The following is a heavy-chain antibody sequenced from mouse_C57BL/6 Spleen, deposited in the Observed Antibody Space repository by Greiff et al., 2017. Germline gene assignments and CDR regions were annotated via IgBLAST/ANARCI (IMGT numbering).Heavy chain of an antibody. CDR2: ISDGGSYT. D-gene: IGHD1-1*01. J-gene: IGHJ2*01. V-gene: IGHV5-4*01. Sequence: EVKLVESGGGLVKPGGSLKLSCAASGFTFSSYAMSWVRQTPEKRLEWVATISDGGSYTYYPDNVKGRFTISRDNAKNNLYLQMSHLKSEDTAMYYCARDGDGTDYWGQGTTLTVSS. CDR3: ARDGDGTDY. CDR1: GFTFSSYA.